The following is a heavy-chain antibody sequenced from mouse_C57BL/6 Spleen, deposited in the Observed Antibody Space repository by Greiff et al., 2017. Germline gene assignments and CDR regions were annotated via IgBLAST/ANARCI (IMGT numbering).Heavy chain of an antibody. CDR3: TRSQATGGYYAMDY. J-gene: IGHJ4*01. CDR1: GYTFTDYE. CDR2: IDPETGGT. Sequence: QVQLQQSGAELVRPGASVTLSCKASGYTFTDYEMHWVKQTPVHGLEWIGAIDPETGGTAYNQKFKGKAILTADKSSSTAYMELRSLTSEDSAVYYCTRSQATGGYYAMDYWGQGTSGTVSS. D-gene: IGHD3-2*02. V-gene: IGHV1-15*01.